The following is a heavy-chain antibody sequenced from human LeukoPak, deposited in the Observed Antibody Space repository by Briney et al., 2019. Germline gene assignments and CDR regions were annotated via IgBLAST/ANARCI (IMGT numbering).Heavy chain of an antibody. J-gene: IGHJ6*03. V-gene: IGHV7-4-1*02. CDR1: GYTFTSYA. D-gene: IGHD3-10*01. CDR3: ARWQPELLWFGEEDYYMDV. CDR2: INTNTGNP. Sequence: ASVKVSCKASGYTFTSYAMNWVRQAPGQGLEWMARINTNTGNPTYAQGFTGRFVVSLDTSVSTAYLQISSLKAEDTAVYYCARWQPELLWFGEEDYYMDVWGKGTTVTVSS.